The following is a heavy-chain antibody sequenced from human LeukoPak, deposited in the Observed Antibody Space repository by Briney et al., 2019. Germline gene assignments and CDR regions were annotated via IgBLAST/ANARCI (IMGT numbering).Heavy chain of an antibody. D-gene: IGHD3-10*01. CDR3: ARELYGSGSYYSNDY. Sequence: GGSLRLSCAASGFTFSSYWMSWVRQAPGKGLEWVANIKQDGSEKYYVDSVKGRFTISRDNAKNSLYLQMNSLRAEDTAVYYCARELYGSGSYYSNDYWGQGTLVTVSS. J-gene: IGHJ4*02. CDR1: GFTFSSYW. CDR2: IKQDGSEK. V-gene: IGHV3-7*01.